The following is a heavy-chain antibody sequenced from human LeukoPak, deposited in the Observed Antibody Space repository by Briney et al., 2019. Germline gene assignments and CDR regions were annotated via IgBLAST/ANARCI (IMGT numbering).Heavy chain of an antibody. CDR2: IYTSGST. CDR3: AREGDIVATILDY. Sequence: SETLSLTCTVSGGSLSSSSYYWGWIRQPPGKGLEWIGRIYTSGSTNYNPSLKSRVTISVDTSKNQFSLKLSSVTAADTAVYYCAREGDIVATILDYWGQGTLVTVSS. D-gene: IGHD5-12*01. J-gene: IGHJ4*02. V-gene: IGHV4-61*02. CDR1: GGSLSSSSYY.